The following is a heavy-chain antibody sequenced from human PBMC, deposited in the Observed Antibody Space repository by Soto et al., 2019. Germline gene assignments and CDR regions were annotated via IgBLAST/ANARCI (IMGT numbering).Heavy chain of an antibody. CDR2: ISYSGST. CDR3: ATMGTPATGLYYFDY. D-gene: IGHD5-18*01. Sequence: SETLSLTCTVSGGSISSGNYYWSWIGQPPGKGLEWIGFISYSGSTYYSLSLKSRVTISVDTSKNQFSLNLSFVTAADTAVYYCATMGTPATGLYYFDYWGQGTLVTSPQ. J-gene: IGHJ4*02. CDR1: GGSISSGNYY. V-gene: IGHV4-30-4*01.